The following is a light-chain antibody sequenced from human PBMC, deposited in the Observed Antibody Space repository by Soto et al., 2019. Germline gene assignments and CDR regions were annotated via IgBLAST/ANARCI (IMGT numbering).Light chain of an antibody. CDR2: AAS. J-gene: IGKJ1*01. V-gene: IGKV1-27*01. CDR1: QRIDNF. CDR3: QKYNSGPRT. Sequence: DIQVAQSPSSLSASVGDRVTITCRASQRIDNFLAWYQQKPGKVPKLLIYAASTLESGVPSRFSAGGSGIDFTLTISSLQPEDVATYYCQKYNSGPRTFGQGTKLEI.